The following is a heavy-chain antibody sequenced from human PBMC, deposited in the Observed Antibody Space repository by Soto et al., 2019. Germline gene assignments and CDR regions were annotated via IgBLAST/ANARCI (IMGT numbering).Heavy chain of an antibody. CDR2: LSPYSGNT. CDR1: GYIFVNYG. J-gene: IGHJ6*02. D-gene: IGHD3-16*01. V-gene: IGHV1-18*01. Sequence: VQLVQSGDEVRKPGPSVKVSCKASGYIFVNYGTAWVRQAPGQGLEWMGWLSPYSGNTHYASKAQVSLTITTDTATSTAYMDPGSLTSDDTGVYYCAMVDNYVTPTLQHVLAQGKTVTVSS. CDR3: AMVDNYVTPTLQHV.